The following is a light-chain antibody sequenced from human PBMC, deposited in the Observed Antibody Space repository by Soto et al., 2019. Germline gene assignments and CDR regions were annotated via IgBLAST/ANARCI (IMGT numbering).Light chain of an antibody. J-gene: IGLJ3*02. V-gene: IGLV2-14*01. CDR1: SSDVGGYNY. Sequence: QSALTQPASVSGSPGQSITISCTGTSSDVGGYNYVSWYQQHPGKAPKLMIYEVSNRPSGVSNRFSGSKSGNTASLTISGLQAEDEAAYYCSSYTSSSPLVFGGGTKLTVL. CDR3: SSYTSSSPLV. CDR2: EVS.